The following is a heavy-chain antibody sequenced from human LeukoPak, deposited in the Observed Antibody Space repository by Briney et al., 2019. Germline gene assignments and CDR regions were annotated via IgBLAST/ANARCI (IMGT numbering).Heavy chain of an antibody. J-gene: IGHJ4*02. D-gene: IGHD7-27*01. V-gene: IGHV1-2*02. Sequence: ASVKVSCKASGYTFTGYYMHWVRQAPGQGLEWMGWINPNSSGTNYAQKFQGRVTMTRDTSISTAYMELSRLRSDDTAVYYCARALNWGMGGFDYWGQGTLVTVSS. CDR2: INPNSSGT. CDR1: GYTFTGYY. CDR3: ARALNWGMGGFDY.